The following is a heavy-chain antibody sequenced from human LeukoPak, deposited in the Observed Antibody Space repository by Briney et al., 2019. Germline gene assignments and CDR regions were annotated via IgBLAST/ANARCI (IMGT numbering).Heavy chain of an antibody. CDR3: ARTYYDILTAPDY. CDR2: ISYDGSNK. V-gene: IGHV3-30-3*01. Sequence: GGSLRLSCAASGFTFSSYAMHWVRQAPGKGLEWVAVISYDGSNKYYADSVKGRFTISRDNSKNTLYLQMNSLRAEDTAVYYCARTYYDILTAPDYWGQGTLVTVSS. J-gene: IGHJ4*02. CDR1: GFTFSSYA. D-gene: IGHD3-9*01.